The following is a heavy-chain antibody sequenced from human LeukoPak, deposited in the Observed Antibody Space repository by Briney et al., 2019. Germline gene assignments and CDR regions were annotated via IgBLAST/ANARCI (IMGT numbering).Heavy chain of an antibody. D-gene: IGHD2-15*01. CDR1: GYTFTGYY. CDR3: ARISSGYCSGGSCNTKGYYLDY. Sequence: ASVKVSCKASGYTFTGYYMHWARQAPGQGLEWMGWINPDSGGTNYAQKFQGKVTMTRNTSISTAYLELSRLRSDDTAVYYCARISSGYCSGGSCNTKGYYLDYWGQGTLVTVSS. CDR2: INPDSGGT. V-gene: IGHV1-2*02. J-gene: IGHJ4*02.